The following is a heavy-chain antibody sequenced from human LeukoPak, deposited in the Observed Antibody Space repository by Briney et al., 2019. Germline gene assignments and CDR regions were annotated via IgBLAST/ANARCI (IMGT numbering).Heavy chain of an antibody. CDR3: ARNRGIAMGAYYMDV. CDR1: GFTFSSYW. CDR2: IKQDGSEK. D-gene: IGHD5-18*01. J-gene: IGHJ6*03. Sequence: PGGSLRLSCAASGFTFSSYWMSWVRQAPGKGLEWVANIKQDGSEKYYVDSVKGRFTISRDNAKNSLYLQMNSLRAEDTAVYYCARNRGIAMGAYYMDVWGKGTTVTVSS. V-gene: IGHV3-7*01.